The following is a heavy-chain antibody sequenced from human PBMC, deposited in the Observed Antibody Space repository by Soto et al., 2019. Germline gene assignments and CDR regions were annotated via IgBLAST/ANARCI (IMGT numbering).Heavy chain of an antibody. CDR2: ISYDGSNK. V-gene: IGHV3-30-3*01. CDR3: ARDLRPSLDY. Sequence: VQLVESGGGLVQPGGSLRLSCAASGFTFSSYAMHWVRQAPGKGLEWVAVISYDGSNKYYADSVKGRFTISRDNSTNTLYLQMNSLRAEDTAVYYCARDLRPSLDYWGQGTLVTVSS. CDR1: GFTFSSYA. J-gene: IGHJ4*02.